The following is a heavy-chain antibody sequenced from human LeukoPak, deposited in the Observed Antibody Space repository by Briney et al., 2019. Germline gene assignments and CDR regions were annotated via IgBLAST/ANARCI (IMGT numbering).Heavy chain of an antibody. CDR2: INTNTGNP. J-gene: IGHJ5*02. CDR3: ARTAVPAAIGNWFDP. Sequence: ASVKVSCKASGYTFTSYAMNRVRQAPGQGLEWMGWINTNTGNPTYAQGFTGRFVFSLDTSVSTAYLQISSLKAEDTAAYYCARTAVPAAIGNWFDPWGQGTLVTVSS. D-gene: IGHD2-2*01. CDR1: GYTFTSYA. V-gene: IGHV7-4-1*02.